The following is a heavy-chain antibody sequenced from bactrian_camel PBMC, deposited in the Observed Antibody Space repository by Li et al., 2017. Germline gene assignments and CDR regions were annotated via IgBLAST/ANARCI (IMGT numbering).Heavy chain of an antibody. CDR1: GDTFSSTY. J-gene: IGHJ6*01. Sequence: DVQLVESGGGSVQAGGSLRLSCVASGDTFSSTYMGWFRQTPGKEREGVAAIHAEGSTAYCANSVKGRFTISYDNAKNTLFLQMNSLKPEDTAVYYCVRRISGVTWYVADFGYWGQGTQVTVS. CDR3: VRRISGVTWYVADFGY. D-gene: IGHD3*01. CDR2: IHAEGSTA. V-gene: IGHV3S40*01.